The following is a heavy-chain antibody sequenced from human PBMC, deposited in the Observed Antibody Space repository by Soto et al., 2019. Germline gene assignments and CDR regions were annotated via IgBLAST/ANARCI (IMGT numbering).Heavy chain of an antibody. V-gene: IGHV1-2*04. CDR1: GYTFTGYY. Sequence: ASVKVSCKASGYTFTGYYMHWVRQAPGQGLEWMGWINPNSGGTNYAQKFQGWVTMTRDTSISTAYMGLSRLRSDDTAVYYCARDALEGIAAAGYDYWGQGTLVTVSS. J-gene: IGHJ4*02. D-gene: IGHD6-13*01. CDR2: INPNSGGT. CDR3: ARDALEGIAAAGYDY.